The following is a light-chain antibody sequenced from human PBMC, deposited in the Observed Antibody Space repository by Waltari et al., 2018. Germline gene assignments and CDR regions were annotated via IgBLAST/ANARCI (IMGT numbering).Light chain of an antibody. V-gene: IGLV3-1*01. CDR1: QLEDKY. CDR3: QAWDSRTYVV. J-gene: IGLJ2*01. CDR2: QDT. Sequence: SYELTQPPSLSVSPGQTATITCSGDQLEDKYLSWYQQRPGQSHVLVIFQDTRRPSGIPGRFSGSSSGNTATLTIIGTQTLDEADYYCQAWDSRTYVVFGGGTKVTVL.